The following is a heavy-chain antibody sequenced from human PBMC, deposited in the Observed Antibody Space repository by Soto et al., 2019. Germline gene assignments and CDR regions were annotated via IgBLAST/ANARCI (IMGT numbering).Heavy chain of an antibody. V-gene: IGHV4-4*07. J-gene: IGHJ6*02. D-gene: IGHD3-10*01. CDR3: ARDRGFPDYYGMDV. CDR2: IYTSGNT. Sequence: SDTLSLTYTVSGGSISSYSWSWIRQPAGKGLEWIGRIYTSGNTNYNSSLRGRVTMSLDTSMNQLSLNLSSVTDADTAVYYCARDRGFPDYYGMDVWGQGTTVTVS. CDR1: GGSISSYS.